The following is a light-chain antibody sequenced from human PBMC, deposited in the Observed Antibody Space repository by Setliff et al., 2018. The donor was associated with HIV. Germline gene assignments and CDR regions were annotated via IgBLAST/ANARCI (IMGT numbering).Light chain of an antibody. V-gene: IGLV2-23*02. CDR2: EVT. Sequence: LTQPASVSGSPGQSITISCTGNSSNVGKYGFVSWYRQDPGKAPELIIYEVTKRPSAVSKRFSGSKSGNAASLTISGLQPDDEADYYCPSYAGSRTFDVFGTGTKFTVL. CDR1: SSNVGKYGF. J-gene: IGLJ1*01. CDR3: PSYAGSRTFDV.